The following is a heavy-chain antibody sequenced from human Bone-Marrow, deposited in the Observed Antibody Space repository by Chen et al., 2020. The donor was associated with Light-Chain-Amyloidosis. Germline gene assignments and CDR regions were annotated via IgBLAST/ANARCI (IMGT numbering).Heavy chain of an antibody. CDR2: IYYSGST. CDR1: GGSIICYH. D-gene: IGHD3-16*02. CDR3: ARDPYDYVWGSYRPNNNWFDP. J-gene: IGHJ5*02. V-gene: IGHV4-59*01. Sequence: QVQLQESGPGLVKPSETLSLTCPFPGGSIICYHWSWCRQPPGKGLAWIGYIYYSGSTNYNPSRKSRVTISVDTSKIQFSLKLSSVTAADTAVYYCARDPYDYVWGSYRPNNNWFDPWGQGTLVTVSS.